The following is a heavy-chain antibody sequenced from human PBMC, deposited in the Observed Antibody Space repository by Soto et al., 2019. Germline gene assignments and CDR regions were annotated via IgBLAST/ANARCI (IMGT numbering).Heavy chain of an antibody. CDR2: ISYDGSNK. J-gene: IGHJ4*02. D-gene: IGHD3-22*01. V-gene: IGHV3-30-3*01. Sequence: QVQLVESGGGVVQPGRSLRLSCAASGFTFSSYAMHWVRQATGKGLEWVAVISYDGSNKYYADSVKGRFTISRDNSKNTLYLQMNSLRAEDTAVYYCARVVDSSGYYPSPFDYWGQGTLVTVSS. CDR3: ARVVDSSGYYPSPFDY. CDR1: GFTFSSYA.